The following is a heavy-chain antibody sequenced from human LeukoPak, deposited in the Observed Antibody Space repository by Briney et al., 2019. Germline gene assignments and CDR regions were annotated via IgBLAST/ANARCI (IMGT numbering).Heavy chain of an antibody. J-gene: IGHJ3*02. CDR3: AREELRFLEWFSDPHDAFDI. CDR2: IIPIFGTA. Sequence: ASVEVSCKASGGTFSSYAISWVRQAPGQGLEWMGGIIPIFGTANYAQKFQGRVTITADESTSTAYMELSSLRSEDTAVYYCAREELRFLEWFSDPHDAFDIWGQGTMVTVSS. V-gene: IGHV1-69*13. CDR1: GGTFSSYA. D-gene: IGHD3-3*01.